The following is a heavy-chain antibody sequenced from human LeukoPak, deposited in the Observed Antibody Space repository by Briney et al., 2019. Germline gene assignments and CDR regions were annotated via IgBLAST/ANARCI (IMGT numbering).Heavy chain of an antibody. J-gene: IGHJ4*02. D-gene: IGHD6-13*01. V-gene: IGHV4-30-4*01. CDR2: IYYSGNT. CDR3: ASIAAAGNE. CDR1: GGSISSANYY. Sequence: PSETLSLTCTVSGGSISSANYYWSWIRQPPGKGLEWIAYIYYSGNTYYNPSLKSRVTISVDTSKNQFSLKLSSVTAADTAVYYCASIAAAGNEWGQGTLVTVSS.